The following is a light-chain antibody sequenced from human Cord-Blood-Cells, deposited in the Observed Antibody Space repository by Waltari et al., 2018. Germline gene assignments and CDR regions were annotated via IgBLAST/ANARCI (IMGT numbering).Light chain of an antibody. J-gene: IGKJ2*01. V-gene: IGKV4-1*01. Sequence: DIVMTQSPDSLAVSLGERATINCKSSQSVLYSSNNKNYLAWYQQKPGQPPKLLIYWASTRESGVPDRFSGSGSGTDFTLTISSLQAEDVAVYYCQQYYSTLMYTFDQGTKLEIK. CDR2: WAS. CDR3: QQYYSTLMYT. CDR1: QSVLYSSNNKNY.